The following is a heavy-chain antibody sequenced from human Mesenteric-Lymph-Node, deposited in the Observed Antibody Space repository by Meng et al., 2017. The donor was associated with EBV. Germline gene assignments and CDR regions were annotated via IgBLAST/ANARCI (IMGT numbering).Heavy chain of an antibody. CDR1: GGSISSGGYS. J-gene: IGHJ4*02. CDR3: ASGYSDYDVPLYFDY. CDR2: IYDSGIT. Sequence: QVKVSGSGLVKSSQSLTLTRAFSGGSISSGGYSWSWIRQPPGMGLEWIGYIYDSGITYYNPSLKSRVTISVDRSKNQFSLKLNSVTAADTAVYYCASGYSDYDVPLYFDYWGQGALVTVSS. V-gene: IGHV4-30-2*01. D-gene: IGHD5-12*01.